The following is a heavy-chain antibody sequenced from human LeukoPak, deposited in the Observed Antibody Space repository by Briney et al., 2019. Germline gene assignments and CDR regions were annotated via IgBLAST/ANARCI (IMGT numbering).Heavy chain of an antibody. D-gene: IGHD5-24*01. CDR3: ARRRWLHDFYFDY. V-gene: IGHV1-2*02. CDR2: INPNSGGT. CDR1: GYTFTGYY. Sequence: ASVKVSCKASGYTFTGYYMHWVRQAPGQGLEWMGWINPNSGGTNYAQKFQGKVTMTRDTSISTAYMELRRLRSDDTAVYYCARRRWLHDFYFDYWGQRTLVTVSS. J-gene: IGHJ4*02.